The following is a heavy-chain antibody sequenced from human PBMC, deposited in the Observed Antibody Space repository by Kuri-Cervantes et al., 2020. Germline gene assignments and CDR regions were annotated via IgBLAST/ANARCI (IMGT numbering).Heavy chain of an antibody. V-gene: IGHV3-30*14. D-gene: IGHD6-13*01. CDR1: GFTFSSYA. CDR3: ARVWSRKTPIAAAGTTIYYYGMDV. Sequence: GGSLRLSCAASGFTFSSYAMHWVRQAPGKGLEWVAVISYDGSNKYYADSVKGRFTISRDNSKNTLYLQMNSLRAEDTAVYYCARVWSRKTPIAAAGTTIYYYGMDVWGQGTTVTVSS. J-gene: IGHJ6*02. CDR2: ISYDGSNK.